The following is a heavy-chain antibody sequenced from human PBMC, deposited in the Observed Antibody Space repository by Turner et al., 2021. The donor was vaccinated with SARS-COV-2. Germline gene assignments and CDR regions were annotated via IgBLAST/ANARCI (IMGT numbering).Heavy chain of an antibody. Sequence: EVQLVESGGDLVTPGGSLRLACTASGFTFSSYDMNWFRQAPGKGLEWVSSITTVSDYIYYVRSVKGRFTVSRDNAKDLLFLQMNSLRGEDTGVYYCARSGAAALLRYNWFESWGQGTPVTVSS. J-gene: IGHJ5*01. D-gene: IGHD2-2*01. V-gene: IGHV3-21*01. CDR2: ITTVSDYI. CDR1: GFTFSSYD. CDR3: ARSGAAALLRYNWFES.